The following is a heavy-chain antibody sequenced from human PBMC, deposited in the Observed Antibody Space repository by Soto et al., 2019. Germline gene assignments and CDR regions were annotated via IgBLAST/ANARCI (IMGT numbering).Heavy chain of an antibody. CDR2: IIPMFGTA. V-gene: IGHV1-69*13. Sequence: SVKDSCKASGGTFSIYTMSCVRQAPGQGRECMGWIIPMFGTANYAQKFQGRVTITADESTSTAYMELSSLRSEDTAVYYCARGGTKGIPITGPWGQGTLVTVSS. CDR3: ARGGTKGIPITGP. J-gene: IGHJ5*02. D-gene: IGHD2-8*01. CDR1: GGTFSIYT.